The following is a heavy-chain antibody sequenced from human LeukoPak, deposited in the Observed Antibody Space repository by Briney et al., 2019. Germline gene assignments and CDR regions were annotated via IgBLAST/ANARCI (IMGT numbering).Heavy chain of an antibody. CDR1: GFTFSSYG. D-gene: IGHD3-10*01. Sequence: GGSLRLSCAASGFTFSSYGMHWVRQAPGKGLEWVAFIRYDGSNKYYADSVKGRFTISRDNSKNTLYLQMNSPRAEDTAVYYCAKDWDYYGSVSMDVWGKGTTVTISS. CDR3: AKDWDYYGSVSMDV. CDR2: IRYDGSNK. J-gene: IGHJ6*03. V-gene: IGHV3-30*02.